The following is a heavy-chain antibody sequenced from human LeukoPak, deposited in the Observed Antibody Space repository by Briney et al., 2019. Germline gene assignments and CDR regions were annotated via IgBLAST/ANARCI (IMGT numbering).Heavy chain of an antibody. CDR3: ARDRDYDILTYPNYFDY. Sequence: PGGSLRLSCAASGFTFSSYGMHWVRQAPGKGLEWVAFIRYDGSNKYYADSVKGRFTISRDNAKNSLYLQMNSLRAEDTAVYYCARDRDYDILTYPNYFDYWGQGTLVTVSS. V-gene: IGHV3-30*02. CDR2: IRYDGSNK. CDR1: GFTFSSYG. D-gene: IGHD3-9*01. J-gene: IGHJ4*02.